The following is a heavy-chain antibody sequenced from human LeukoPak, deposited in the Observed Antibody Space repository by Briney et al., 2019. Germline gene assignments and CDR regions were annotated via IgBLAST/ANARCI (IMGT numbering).Heavy chain of an antibody. D-gene: IGHD3-10*01. CDR2: ISGSGGST. CDR3: AKVSYGSGSYYTPFEFDY. CDR1: GSTFSSYA. Sequence: KTGGSLRLSCAASGSTFSSYAMSWVRQAPGKGLEWVSAISGSGGSTYYADSVKGRFTISRDNSKNTLYLQMNSLRAEDTAVYYCAKVSYGSGSYYTPFEFDYWGQGTLVTVSS. V-gene: IGHV3-23*01. J-gene: IGHJ4*02.